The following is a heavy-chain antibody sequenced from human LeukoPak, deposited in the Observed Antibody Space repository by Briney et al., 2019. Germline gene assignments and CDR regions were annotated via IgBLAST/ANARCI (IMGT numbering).Heavy chain of an antibody. Sequence: GASVKVSCKASGYTFTDYYIHWVRQAPGQGLEWMGWISAYNGNTNYAQKLQGRVTMTTDTSTSTAYMELRSLRSDDTAVYYCARDRAAAGTIGWFDPWGQGTLVTVSS. D-gene: IGHD6-13*01. CDR1: GYTFTDYY. J-gene: IGHJ5*02. V-gene: IGHV1-18*04. CDR2: ISAYNGNT. CDR3: ARDRAAAGTIGWFDP.